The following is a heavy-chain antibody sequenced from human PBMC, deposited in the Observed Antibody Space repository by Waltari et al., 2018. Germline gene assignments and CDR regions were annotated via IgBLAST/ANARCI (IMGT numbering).Heavy chain of an antibody. CDR3: AKSMAVGYCSGGSCYRRHYYYGMDV. D-gene: IGHD2-15*01. J-gene: IGHJ6*02. CDR1: GFTFSSYA. CDR2: ISGSGGST. V-gene: IGHV3-23*01. Sequence: EVQLLESGGGLVQPGGSLRLSCAASGFTFSSYAMSWVRQAPGKGLEWVSAISGSGGSTYYADSVKGRFTISRDNSKNTLYLQMNSLRAEDTAVYYCAKSMAVGYCSGGSCYRRHYYYGMDVWGQGTTVTVSS.